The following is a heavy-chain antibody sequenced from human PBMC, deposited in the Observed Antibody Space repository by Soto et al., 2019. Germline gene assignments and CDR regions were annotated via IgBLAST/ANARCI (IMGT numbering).Heavy chain of an antibody. CDR1: GGTFSSYA. J-gene: IGHJ4*02. V-gene: IGHV1-69*12. CDR2: IIPIFGTA. CDR3: ARGADYYDSSGYSLDY. Sequence: QVQLVQSGAEVKKPGSSVKVSCKASGGTFSSYAISWVRQAPGQGLEWMGGIIPIFGTANYAQKFQGRVTITADESTSTAYMELSSMRSEDTAVYYCARGADYYDSSGYSLDYWGQGTLVTVSS. D-gene: IGHD3-22*01.